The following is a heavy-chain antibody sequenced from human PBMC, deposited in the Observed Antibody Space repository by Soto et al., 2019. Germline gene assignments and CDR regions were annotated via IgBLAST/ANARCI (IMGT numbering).Heavy chain of an antibody. CDR3: ARDQEDDILTGSYYY. CDR2: ISSSGSTI. CDR1: GFTFSSYS. V-gene: IGHV3-21*05. J-gene: IGHJ4*02. Sequence: EVQLVESGGGLVKPGGSLRLSCAASGFTFSSYSMNWVRQAPGKGLEWVSYISSSGSTIYYADSVKGRFTISRDNAKNSLYLQMNSLRAEDTAVYYCARDQEDDILTGSYYYWGQGTLVTVSS. D-gene: IGHD3-9*01.